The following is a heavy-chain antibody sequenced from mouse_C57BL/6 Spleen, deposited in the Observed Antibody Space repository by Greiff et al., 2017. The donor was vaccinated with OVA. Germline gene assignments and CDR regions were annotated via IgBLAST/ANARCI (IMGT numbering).Heavy chain of an antibody. V-gene: IGHV1-82*01. CDR1: GYAFSSSW. CDR2: IYPGDGDT. Sequence: QVQLQQSGPELVKPGASVKISCKASGYAFSSSWMNWVKQRPGKGLEWIGRIYPGDGDTNYNGKFKGKATLTADKSSSPAYMQLSSLTSEDSAVYFCARDGGLRRSYWYCDVWGTGTTVTVSS. CDR3: ARDGGLRRSYWYCDV. D-gene: IGHD2-4*01. J-gene: IGHJ1*03.